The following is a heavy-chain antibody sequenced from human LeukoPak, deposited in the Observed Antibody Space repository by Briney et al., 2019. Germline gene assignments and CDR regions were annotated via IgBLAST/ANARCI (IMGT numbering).Heavy chain of an antibody. J-gene: IGHJ5*02. CDR3: ARCPNPGLLEWFHH. V-gene: IGHV5-51*01. CDR1: GYSFTNYW. CDR2: IYPGDSDT. Sequence: GESLKISCKGSGYSFTNYWIGWVRQMPGKGLEWMGIIYPGDSDTTYSPSFQGQVTISADKSINTAYLQWSSLKASDTAMYYCARCPNPGLLEWFHHWGQGTLVTVSS. D-gene: IGHD3-3*01.